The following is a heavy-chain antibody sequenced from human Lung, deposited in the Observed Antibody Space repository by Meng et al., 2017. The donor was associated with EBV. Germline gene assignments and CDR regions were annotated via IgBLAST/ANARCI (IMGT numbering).Heavy chain of an antibody. CDR1: GYTFTTYG. D-gene: IGHD2-15*01. Sequence: QVQLVQSGSELKKPGASVRISCKASGYTFTTYGMNWVRQAPGQGLEWMGWFVNYVDTYPAPKFQGRVTMTTDTHTNTAFMELRSLTSDDTAVYYCASGTPGRSYCDYWGQGTLVTVSS. CDR2: FVNYVDT. J-gene: IGHJ4*02. CDR3: ASGTPGRSYCDY. V-gene: IGHV1-18*01.